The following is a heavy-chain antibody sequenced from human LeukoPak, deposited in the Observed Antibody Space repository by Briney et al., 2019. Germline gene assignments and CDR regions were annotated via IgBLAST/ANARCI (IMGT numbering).Heavy chain of an antibody. D-gene: IGHD3-10*01. CDR1: GFTFSSYG. V-gene: IGHV3-30*02. CDR3: ARDREYYYGSGSYSDAEYFQH. Sequence: GGSLRLSCAASGFTFSSYGMHWVRQAPGKGLEWVAFIRYDGSNKYYADSVKGRFTISRDNSKNTLYLQMNSLRAEDTAVYYCARDREYYYGSGSYSDAEYFQHWGQGTLVTVSS. J-gene: IGHJ1*01. CDR2: IRYDGSNK.